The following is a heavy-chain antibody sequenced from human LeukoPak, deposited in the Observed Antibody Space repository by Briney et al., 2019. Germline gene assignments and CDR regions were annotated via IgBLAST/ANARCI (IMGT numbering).Heavy chain of an antibody. Sequence: ASVKASCKDSGYTFTSYDINWVRQATGQRLEWMGWMNPNSGNTGYAQKFQGRVTMTRNTSVSTAYMELSSLRSEDTAVYYCARGPSKITIFGVVNYWYFDLWGRGTLVTVSS. J-gene: IGHJ2*01. CDR3: ARGPSKITIFGVVNYWYFDL. CDR2: MNPNSGNT. CDR1: GYTFTSYD. D-gene: IGHD3-3*01. V-gene: IGHV1-8*01.